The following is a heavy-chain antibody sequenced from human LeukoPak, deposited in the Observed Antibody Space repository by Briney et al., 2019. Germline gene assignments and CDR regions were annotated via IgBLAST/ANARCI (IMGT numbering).Heavy chain of an antibody. V-gene: IGHV3-23*01. CDR3: AMTSSYCSGGSCYYDY. Sequence: GGSLRLSCAASGFTVSNSYLSWVRQAPGKGLEWVSAISGSGGSTYYADSVKGRFTISRDNSKNTLYLQMNSLRAEDTAVYYCAMTSSYCSGGSCYYDYWGQGTLVTVSS. CDR1: GFTVSNSY. J-gene: IGHJ4*02. D-gene: IGHD2-15*01. CDR2: ISGSGGST.